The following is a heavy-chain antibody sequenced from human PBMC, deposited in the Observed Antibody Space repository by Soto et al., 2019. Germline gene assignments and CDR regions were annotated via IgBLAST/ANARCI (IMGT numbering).Heavy chain of an antibody. Sequence: QVQLVESGGGVVQPGRSLRLSCAASGFTFSSYAMHWVRQAPGKGLEWVAVISYDGSNKYYADSVKGRFTISRDNSKNTLYLQMNSLRAEDTAVYYCARDRGYYHYYYGMDVWGLGTTVTVSS. CDR3: ARDRGYYHYYYGMDV. CDR1: GFTFSSYA. CDR2: ISYDGSNK. J-gene: IGHJ6*02. V-gene: IGHV3-30-3*01.